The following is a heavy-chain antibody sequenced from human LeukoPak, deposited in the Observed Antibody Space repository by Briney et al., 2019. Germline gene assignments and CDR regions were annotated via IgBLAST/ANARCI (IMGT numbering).Heavy chain of an antibody. Sequence: GGSLRLSCAASGFTFSSHAMNWVRQAPGKGLEWVSSIGGIGASTYYADSVKGRFTISRDNSKNSLYLQMNSLRAEDTALYYCAKAAYGDYVNWFDPWGQGILVIVSS. CDR2: IGGIGAST. D-gene: IGHD4-17*01. CDR3: AKAAYGDYVNWFDP. J-gene: IGHJ5*02. CDR1: GFTFSSHA. V-gene: IGHV3-23*01.